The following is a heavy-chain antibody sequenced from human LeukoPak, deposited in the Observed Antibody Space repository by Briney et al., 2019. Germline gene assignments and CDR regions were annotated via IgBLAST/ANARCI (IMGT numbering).Heavy chain of an antibody. V-gene: IGHV3-11*05. CDR3: AKDVGKWESLHFFDY. D-gene: IGHD1-26*01. CDR2: ISSSSSYT. CDR1: GFTFSFYA. Sequence: GGSLRLSCAASGFTFSFYAMSWVRQAPGKGLEWVSYISSSSSYTNYADSVKGRFTISRDNAKNSLYLQMNSLRGDDTAVYYCAKDVGKWESLHFFDYWGQGTLVTVSS. J-gene: IGHJ4*02.